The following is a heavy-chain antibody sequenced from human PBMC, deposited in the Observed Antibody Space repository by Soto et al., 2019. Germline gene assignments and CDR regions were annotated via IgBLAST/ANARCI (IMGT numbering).Heavy chain of an antibody. CDR2: ISYDETNK. CDR3: AKRSGYYFDS. CDR1: GFTFSTYG. J-gene: IGHJ4*02. V-gene: IGHV3-30*18. Sequence: QVQLVGSGGGVVQPGRSLRLSCAASGFTFSTYGMHWVRQAPGKGLEWVAVISYDETNKYYADSVKGRFTISRDNSKNTLYLEMSSLRAEDTSIYYCAKRSGYYFDSWGQGTLVTVSS. D-gene: IGHD3-3*01.